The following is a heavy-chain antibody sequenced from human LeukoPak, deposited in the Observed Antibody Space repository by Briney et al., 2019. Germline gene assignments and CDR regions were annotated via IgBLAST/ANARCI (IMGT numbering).Heavy chain of an antibody. CDR3: ARECSTSCEGYYYGMDV. D-gene: IGHD2-2*01. CDR1: GGSISSYY. CDR2: IYYSGST. V-gene: IGHV4-59*01. J-gene: IGHJ6*02. Sequence: SETLSLTCTVSGGSISSYYWSWIQQPPGKGLEWIGYIYYSGSTNYNPSLKSRVTISVDTSKNQFSLKLSSVTAADTAVYYCARECSTSCEGYYYGMDVWGQGTTVTVSS.